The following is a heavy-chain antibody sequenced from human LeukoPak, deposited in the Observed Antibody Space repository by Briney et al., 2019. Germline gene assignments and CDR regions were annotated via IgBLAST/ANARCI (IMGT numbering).Heavy chain of an antibody. J-gene: IGHJ5*01. CDR2: INNSGST. CDR1: GGSFSGYY. Sequence: SETLSLTCAVYGGSFSGYYWSWIRQPPGEGLEWIGEINNSGSTNYNPSLKSRVTISVDTSKNQFSLNLISVTAADTAVYYCARGRQNDSWGQGTLVTVSS. V-gene: IGHV4-34*01. CDR3: ARGRQNDS.